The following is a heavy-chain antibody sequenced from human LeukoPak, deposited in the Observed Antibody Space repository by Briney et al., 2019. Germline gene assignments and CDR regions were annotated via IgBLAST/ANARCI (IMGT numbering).Heavy chain of an antibody. V-gene: IGHV3-7*01. D-gene: IGHD1-1*01. Sequence: GGSLRLSCAASGFTFSSYEMHWVRKAPGKGLEWVANIKEDGSEKYYVDSVKGRFTISRDNAKNSLYLQMNSLRAEDTAVYYCARDGNGYWGQGTLVTVSS. CDR3: ARDGNGY. J-gene: IGHJ4*02. CDR2: IKEDGSEK. CDR1: GFTFSSYE.